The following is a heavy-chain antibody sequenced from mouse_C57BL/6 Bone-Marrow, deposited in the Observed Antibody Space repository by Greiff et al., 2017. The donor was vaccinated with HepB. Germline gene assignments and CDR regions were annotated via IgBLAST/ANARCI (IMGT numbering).Heavy chain of an antibody. CDR1: GFTFSDYG. CDR3: ARGGLPAWFAY. D-gene: IGHD2-4*01. J-gene: IGHJ3*01. Sequence: EVQVVESGGGLVKPGGSLKLSCAASGFTFSDYGMHWVRQAPEKGLEWVAYISSGSSTIYYADTVKGRFTISRDNAKNTLFLQMTSLRSEDTAMYYCARGGLPAWFAYWGQGTLVTVSA. CDR2: ISSGSSTI. V-gene: IGHV5-17*01.